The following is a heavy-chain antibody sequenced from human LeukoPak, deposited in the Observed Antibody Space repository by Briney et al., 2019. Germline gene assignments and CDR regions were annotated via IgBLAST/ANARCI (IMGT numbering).Heavy chain of an antibody. CDR3: ARDIGSWSYGPYYFDY. D-gene: IGHD5-18*01. CDR1: GFTFSSYW. Sequence: GGSLRLSCAASGFTFSSYWMSWVRQAPGKGLEWVANIKQDGSEKYYVDSVKGRFTISRDNAKNSLYLQMNSLRAEDTAVYYCARDIGSWSYGPYYFDYWGQGTLVTVSS. J-gene: IGHJ4*02. CDR2: IKQDGSEK. V-gene: IGHV3-7*01.